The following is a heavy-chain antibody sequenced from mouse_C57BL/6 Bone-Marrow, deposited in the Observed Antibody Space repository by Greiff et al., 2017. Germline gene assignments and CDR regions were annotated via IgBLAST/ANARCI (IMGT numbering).Heavy chain of an antibody. J-gene: IGHJ2*01. V-gene: IGHV5-4*01. CDR3: AREGWELGLPFFDY. Sequence: EVQVVESGGGLVKPGGSLKLSCAASGFTFSSYAMSWVRQTPEKRLEWVATISDGGSYTYYPDNVKGRFTISRDNAKNNLYLQMSHLKSEDTAMYYCAREGWELGLPFFDYWGQGTTLTVSS. CDR1: GFTFSSYA. D-gene: IGHD4-1*01. CDR2: ISDGGSYT.